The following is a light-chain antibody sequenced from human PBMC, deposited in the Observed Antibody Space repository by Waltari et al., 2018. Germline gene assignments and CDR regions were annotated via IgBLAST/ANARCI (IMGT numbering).Light chain of an antibody. CDR2: EVS. Sequence: QSALTQPPSASGSTGQSVTISCTGTRSDVGGFHCVSWYQQHPGNVPRLMIYEVSKRPSGVPERFSGANSGNTASLTVSVLQVEDGADYYCSSFAGSSQMLFGGGTKLTVL. CDR3: SSFAGSSQML. V-gene: IGLV2-8*01. CDR1: RSDVGGFHC. J-gene: IGLJ2*01.